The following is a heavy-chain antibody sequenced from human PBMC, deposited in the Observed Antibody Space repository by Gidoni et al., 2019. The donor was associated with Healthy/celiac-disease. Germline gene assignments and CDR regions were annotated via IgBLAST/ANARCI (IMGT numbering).Heavy chain of an antibody. V-gene: IGHV3-7*03. Sequence: EVQLVESGGGLVQPGGSLRLSWAASGFTFSRYWMSWVRKAPGKGLEWVANIKQDGREKYYVDSVKGRFTISRDNAKNSLYLQMNSLRAEDTAVYYCGGRSSKEDYYYYYGMDVWGQGTTVTVSS. D-gene: IGHD2-15*01. CDR2: IKQDGREK. J-gene: IGHJ6*02. CDR3: GGRSSKEDYYYYYGMDV. CDR1: GFTFSRYW.